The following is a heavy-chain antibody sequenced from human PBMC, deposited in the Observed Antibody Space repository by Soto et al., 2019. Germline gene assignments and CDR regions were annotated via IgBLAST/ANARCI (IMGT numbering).Heavy chain of an antibody. V-gene: IGHV4-30-4*01. J-gene: IGHJ5*02. Sequence: QVQLQESGPGLVKPSQTLSLTCTVSGGSISSGDYYWSWIRQPPGKGLEWIGYIYYSGSTYYNPSHKRRVTIPVETSKNQFSLKLSSVTAADTAVYYCARERPDGARLDPWGQGTLVTASS. CDR2: IYYSGST. CDR1: GGSISSGDYY. CDR3: ARERPDGARLDP. D-gene: IGHD6-6*01.